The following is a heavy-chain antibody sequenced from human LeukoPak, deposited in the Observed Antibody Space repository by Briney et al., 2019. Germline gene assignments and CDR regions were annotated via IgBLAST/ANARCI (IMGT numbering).Heavy chain of an antibody. CDR2: LTRTSSAT. J-gene: IGHJ5*01. D-gene: IGHD5-18*01. V-gene: IGHV3-48*01. CDR1: GFRFSSYD. CDR3: ATGGSEYRSDWFDS. Sequence: PGGSLRLSCVGSGFRFSSYDMNWVRQAPGRGLEWLSYLTRTSSATWYAGSVKGRFTIFRDNAKSSLYLQMNSLRVEDTAVYYCATGGSEYRSDWFDSWGQGTLVNVAS.